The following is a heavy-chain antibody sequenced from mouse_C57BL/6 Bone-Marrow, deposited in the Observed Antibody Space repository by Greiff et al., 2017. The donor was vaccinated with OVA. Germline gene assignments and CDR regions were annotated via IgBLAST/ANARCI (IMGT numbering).Heavy chain of an antibody. D-gene: IGHD1-1*01. CDR1: GYTFTSYG. V-gene: IGHV1-81*01. CDR3: ARRVYYYGPDY. Sequence: QVQLKESGAELARPGASVKLSCKASGYTFTSYGISWVKQRTGQGLEWIGEIYPRSGNTYYNEKFKGKATLTADKSSSTAYMELRSLTSEDSAVYFCARRVYYYGPDYWGQGTTLTVSS. J-gene: IGHJ2*01. CDR2: IYPRSGNT.